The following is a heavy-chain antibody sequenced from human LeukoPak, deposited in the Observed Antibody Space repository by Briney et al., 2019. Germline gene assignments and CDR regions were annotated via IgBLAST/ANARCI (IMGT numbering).Heavy chain of an antibody. CDR1: GGSISSSSYY. CDR2: IYYSGST. J-gene: IGHJ4*02. V-gene: IGHV4-39*07. D-gene: IGHD4-17*01. CDR3: ARDLGLYGDYSPLDY. Sequence: PSETLSLTCTVSGGSISSSSYYWGWIRQPPGKGLEWIGSIYYSGSTYYNPSLKSRVTISVDTSKNQFSLKLSSVTAADTAVYYCARDLGLYGDYSPLDYWGQGTLVTVSS.